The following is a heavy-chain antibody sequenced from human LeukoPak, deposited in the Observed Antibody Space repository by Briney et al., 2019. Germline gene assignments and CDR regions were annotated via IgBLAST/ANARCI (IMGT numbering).Heavy chain of an antibody. J-gene: IGHJ4*02. D-gene: IGHD1-7*01. CDR2: IKQDGSEK. CDR1: GFTFSSYW. CDR3: ASITGTQRHPPFDY. Sequence: PGGSLRLSCAASGFTFSSYWMSWVRQAPGKGLEWVANIKQDGSEKYYVDSVKGRFTISRDNAKNSLYLRMNSLRAEDTAAYYCASITGTQRHPPFDYWGQGTLVTVSS. V-gene: IGHV3-7*01.